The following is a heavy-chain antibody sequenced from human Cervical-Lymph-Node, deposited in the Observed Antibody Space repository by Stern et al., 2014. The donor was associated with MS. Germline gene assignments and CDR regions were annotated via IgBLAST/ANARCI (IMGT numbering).Heavy chain of an antibody. V-gene: IGHV3-9*01. Sequence: EVQLVESGGGLVQPGRSLRLSCAASGFGFDDYAMHWVRQVPGKGLEWVSGISWNSGRLGYADSVKGRFTISRDNAKNSLYLQMNSLRAEDTASYYCAKTKTIFGVVTQDYYYGFNVWGQGTTVTVSS. D-gene: IGHD3-3*01. CDR1: GFGFDDYA. J-gene: IGHJ6*02. CDR2: ISWNSGRL. CDR3: AKTKTIFGVVTQDYYYGFNV.